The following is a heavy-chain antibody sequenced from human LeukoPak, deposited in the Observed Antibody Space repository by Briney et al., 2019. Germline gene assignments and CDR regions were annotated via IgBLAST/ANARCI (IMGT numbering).Heavy chain of an antibody. CDR2: INSDGSST. V-gene: IGHV3-74*01. J-gene: IGHJ6*03. CDR3: AGGPYCTNGVCYYYYYMDV. D-gene: IGHD2-8*01. Sequence: GGSLRLSCAASGFTFSSYWMHWVRQAPGKGLVWVSRINSDGSSTSYADSVKGRFTISKDNAENTLYLQMNSLRAEDTAVYYCAGGPYCTNGVCYYYYYMDVWGKGTTVTVSS. CDR1: GFTFSSYW.